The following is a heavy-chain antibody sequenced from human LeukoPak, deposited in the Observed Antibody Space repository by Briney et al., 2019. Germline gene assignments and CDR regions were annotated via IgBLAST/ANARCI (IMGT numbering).Heavy chain of an antibody. CDR3: AKYISGGSSPDAFDI. D-gene: IGHD1-26*01. J-gene: IGHJ3*02. CDR1: GFTFDDYA. Sequence: GGSLRLSCAASGFTFDDYAMHWVRQAPGKGLEWVSAISGSGGSTYYADSVKGRFTISRDNSKNTLYLQMNSLRAEDTAVYYCAKYISGGSSPDAFDIWGQGTMVTVSS. V-gene: IGHV3-23*01. CDR2: ISGSGGST.